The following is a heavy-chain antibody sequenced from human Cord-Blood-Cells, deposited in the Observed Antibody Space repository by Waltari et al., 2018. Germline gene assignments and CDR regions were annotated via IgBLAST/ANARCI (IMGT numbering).Heavy chain of an antibody. CDR2: IYYSRST. Sequence: QLQLQESGPGLVKPSETLSLTCTVSGGSISSSSYYWGWIRQPPGKGLEWIGSIYYSRSTYYNPSLKSRVTISVDTSKNQFSLKLSSVTAADTAVYYCARLCGVGYDLIFWDYWGQGTLVTVSS. J-gene: IGHJ4*02. D-gene: IGHD5-12*01. CDR3: ARLCGVGYDLIFWDY. CDR1: GGSISSSSYY. V-gene: IGHV4-39*01.